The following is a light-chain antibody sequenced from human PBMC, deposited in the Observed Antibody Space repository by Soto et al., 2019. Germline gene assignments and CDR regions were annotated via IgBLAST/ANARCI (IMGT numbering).Light chain of an antibody. J-gene: IGKJ1*01. CDR2: KAS. Sequence: DIQMTQSPSTLSASVGDRVTITCRASQSISSWLAWFQQKPGKAPNLLIYKASSLESGVPSRFSGSGSGTDFTLTISSLQPDDFATYYCQQYNSHWTFGQGTKVEIK. CDR3: QQYNSHWT. V-gene: IGKV1-5*03. CDR1: QSISSW.